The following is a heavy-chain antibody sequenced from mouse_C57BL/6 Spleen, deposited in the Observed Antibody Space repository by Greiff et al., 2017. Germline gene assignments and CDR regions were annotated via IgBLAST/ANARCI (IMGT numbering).Heavy chain of an antibody. V-gene: IGHV2-2*01. CDR2: IWSGGST. CDR1: GFSLTSYG. J-gene: IGHJ4*01. Sequence: VKLMESGPGLVQPSQSLSITCTVSGFSLTSYGVHWVRQSPGKGLEWLGVIWSGGSTDYNAAFISRLSISKDNSKSQVFFKMNSLQADDTAIYYCARSGYYGSRFYAMDYWGQGTSVTVSS. CDR3: ARSGYYGSRFYAMDY. D-gene: IGHD1-1*01.